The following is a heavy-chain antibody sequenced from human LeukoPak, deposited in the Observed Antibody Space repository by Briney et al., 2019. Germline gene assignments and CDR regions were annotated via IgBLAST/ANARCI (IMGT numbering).Heavy chain of an antibody. J-gene: IGHJ3*02. CDR2: INPNSGDT. CDR1: GYTFTDYY. Sequence: ASMRVSCKASGYTFTDYYMHWVRQAPGQGLEWVGWINPNSGDTNYAQKFQGGVTMTRDTSINTAYMELSSLRSDDTAVYYCARPVTRSDAFDIWGQGTMVTVSS. V-gene: IGHV1-2*02. CDR3: ARPVTRSDAFDI.